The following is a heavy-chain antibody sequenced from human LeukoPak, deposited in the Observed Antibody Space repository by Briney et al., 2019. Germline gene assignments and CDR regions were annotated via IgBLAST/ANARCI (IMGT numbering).Heavy chain of an antibody. CDR2: INPNSGGT. Sequence: ASVKVSCKASGYTFTGYYMHWVRQAPGQGLEWMGWINPNSGGTNYAQKFQGRVTMTRDTYISTAYMELSRLRSDDTAVYYCARDQAGDTATDYWGQGTLVTVSS. CDR3: ARDQAGDTATDY. J-gene: IGHJ4*02. D-gene: IGHD5-18*01. CDR1: GYTFTGYY. V-gene: IGHV1-2*02.